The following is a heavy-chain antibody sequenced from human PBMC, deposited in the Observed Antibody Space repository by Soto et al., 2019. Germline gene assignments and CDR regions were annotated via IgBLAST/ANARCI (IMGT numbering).Heavy chain of an antibody. D-gene: IGHD2-15*01. CDR3: ARAHEVAWFDS. Sequence: PGGSLRLSCAASGFTFSNYWMTWVRQAPGKGLEWVANIKQDGSEKYYVDSVKGRFTISRDNAKNSLYLQMNSLRAEDTAVYYCARAHEVAWFDSWGLGTLVTVS. J-gene: IGHJ5*01. CDR1: GFTFSNYW. CDR2: IKQDGSEK. V-gene: IGHV3-7*03.